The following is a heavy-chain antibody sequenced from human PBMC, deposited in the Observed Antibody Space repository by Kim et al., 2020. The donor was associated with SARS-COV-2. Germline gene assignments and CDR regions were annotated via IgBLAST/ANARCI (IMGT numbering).Heavy chain of an antibody. CDR3: ARYLEGFDY. Sequence: YAQNFQGRVAITTDISTTTVYWELRSLRSDDTAMYYCARYLEGFDYWGQGTLVTVSS. D-gene: IGHD1-1*01. J-gene: IGHJ4*02. V-gene: IGHV1-46*01.